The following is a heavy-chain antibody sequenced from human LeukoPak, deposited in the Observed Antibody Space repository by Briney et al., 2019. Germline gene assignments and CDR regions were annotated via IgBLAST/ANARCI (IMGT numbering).Heavy chain of an antibody. D-gene: IGHD6-13*01. CDR2: INHSGST. CDR3: ARVGSSWYPYYFQH. V-gene: IGHV4-34*01. CDR1: GGSFSGYY. J-gene: IGHJ1*01. Sequence: PSEILSLTCAVYGGSFSGYYWSWIRPPPGKGLEWIGAINHSGSTNYNPSLKSRVTISVDTSKNQFSLKLSSVTAADTAVYYCARVGSSWYPYYFQHWGQGTLVTVSS.